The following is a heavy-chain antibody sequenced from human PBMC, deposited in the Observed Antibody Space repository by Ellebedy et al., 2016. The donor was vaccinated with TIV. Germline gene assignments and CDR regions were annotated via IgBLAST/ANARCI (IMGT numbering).Heavy chain of an antibody. D-gene: IGHD4-17*01. Sequence: GSLRLXXTVSGYSISSGYYWGWIRQPPGKGLEWIGSIYHSGSTYYNPSLKSRVTISVDTSKNQFSLKLSSVTAADTAVYYCARGDDYGDYVEVWFDPWGQGTLVTVSS. CDR3: ARGDDYGDYVEVWFDP. V-gene: IGHV4-38-2*02. J-gene: IGHJ5*02. CDR1: GYSISSGYY. CDR2: IYHSGST.